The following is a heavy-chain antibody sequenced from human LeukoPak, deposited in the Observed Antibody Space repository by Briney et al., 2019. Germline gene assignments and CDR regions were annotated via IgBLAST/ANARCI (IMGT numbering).Heavy chain of an antibody. V-gene: IGHV5-51*01. J-gene: IGHJ6*02. D-gene: IGHD3-10*01. CDR3: ASATMVRGAYYFAMDV. Sequence: GESLKISCEGSGFSFTSYWIAWVRQMPGKGLEWMGIIYPGDSDTRYSPSFQGQVTISADKSISTAYLQWNSLKASDTAMYYCASATMVRGAYYFAMDVWGQGTTVTVSS. CDR2: IYPGDSDT. CDR1: GFSFTSYW.